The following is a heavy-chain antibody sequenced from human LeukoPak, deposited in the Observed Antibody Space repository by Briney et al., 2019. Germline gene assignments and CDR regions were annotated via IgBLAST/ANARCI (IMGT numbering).Heavy chain of an antibody. CDR3: AKDRRIQLWLGFDY. D-gene: IGHD5-18*01. CDR1: GFTFSSYT. CDR2: ISGSGGST. V-gene: IGHV3-23*01. J-gene: IGHJ4*02. Sequence: PGGSLRLSCAASGFTFSSYTMNWVRQAPGKGLEWVSAISGSGGSTYYADSVKGRFTISRDNSKNMLYLQMNSLRAEDTAVYYCAKDRRIQLWLGFDYWGQGTLVTVSS.